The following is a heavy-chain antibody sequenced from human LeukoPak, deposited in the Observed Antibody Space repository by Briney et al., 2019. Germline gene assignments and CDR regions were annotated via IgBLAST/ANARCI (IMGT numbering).Heavy chain of an antibody. Sequence: GESLKISCKGSGYSFTSYWIGWMRQMPGKGLEWMGIIYPGDSDTRYSPSFQGQVTISADKSISTAYLQWSSLKASDTAMYYCARPSLYYDSSGYSSLFFDYWGQGTLVTVSS. V-gene: IGHV5-51*01. CDR3: ARPSLYYDSSGYSSLFFDY. D-gene: IGHD3-22*01. J-gene: IGHJ4*02. CDR2: IYPGDSDT. CDR1: GYSFTSYW.